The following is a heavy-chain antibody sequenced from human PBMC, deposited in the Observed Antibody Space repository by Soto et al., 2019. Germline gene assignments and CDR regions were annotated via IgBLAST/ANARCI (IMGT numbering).Heavy chain of an antibody. CDR2: IYYSGTT. J-gene: IGHJ6*02. CDR1: GGSISSGDYY. D-gene: IGHD5-18*01. Sequence: TVSGGSISSGDYYWSWIRQPPGKGLEWIGYIYYSGTTYYNPSLKSRVTISVDTSKNQFSLKVSSVTAADTAVYYCARALIQLWPHYYYGMDVWGQGTTVTVSS. V-gene: IGHV4-30-4*01. CDR3: ARALIQLWPHYYYGMDV.